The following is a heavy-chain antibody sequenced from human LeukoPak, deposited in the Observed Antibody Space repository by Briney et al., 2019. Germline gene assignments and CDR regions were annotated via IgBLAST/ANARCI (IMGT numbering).Heavy chain of an antibody. J-gene: IGHJ4*02. Sequence: PGGSLRLSCAASGFTFSTYAMHWVRQAPGKGLEWVAVISLDGSNKLYADSVKGRFTISRENSKNTLYLQMNSLRGEDTAVYYCARGLYGHSPGLDYWGQGTLVTVSS. CDR2: ISLDGSNK. V-gene: IGHV3-30*03. CDR1: GFTFSTYA. D-gene: IGHD3-10*01. CDR3: ARGLYGHSPGLDY.